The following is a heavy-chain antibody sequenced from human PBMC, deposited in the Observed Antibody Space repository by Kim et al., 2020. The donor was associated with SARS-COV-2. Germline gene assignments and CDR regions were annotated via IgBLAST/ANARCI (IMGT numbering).Heavy chain of an antibody. D-gene: IGHD3-22*01. CDR3: ARVFSYYDSSGYPDNDY. CDR1: GGSFSGYY. V-gene: IGHV4-34*01. J-gene: IGHJ4*02. Sequence: SETLSLTCAVYGGSFSGYYWSWIRQPPGKGLEWIGEINHSGSTNYNPSLKSRVTISVDTSKNQFSLKLSSVTAADTAVYYCARVFSYYDSSGYPDNDYWGQGTLVTVSS. CDR2: INHSGST.